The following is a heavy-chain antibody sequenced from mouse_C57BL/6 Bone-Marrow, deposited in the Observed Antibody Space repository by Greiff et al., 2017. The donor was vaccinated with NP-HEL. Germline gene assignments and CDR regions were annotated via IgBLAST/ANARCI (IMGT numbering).Heavy chain of an antibody. Sequence: QVQLQQSGAELARPGASVKMSCKASGYTFTSYTMHWVKQRPGQGLEWIGYINPSSGYTKYNQKFKDKATLTADKSSSTAYMQLSSLTSEDSAVYYCARLGLRSSYYAMDYWGQGTSVTVSS. CDR2: INPSSGYT. CDR1: GYTFTSYT. V-gene: IGHV1-4*01. D-gene: IGHD1-1*01. CDR3: ARLGLRSSYYAMDY. J-gene: IGHJ4*01.